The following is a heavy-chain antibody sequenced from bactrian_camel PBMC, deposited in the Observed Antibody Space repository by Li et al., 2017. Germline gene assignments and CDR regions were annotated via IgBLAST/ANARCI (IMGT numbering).Heavy chain of an antibody. J-gene: IGHJ4*01. CDR1: GFSFSKYA. D-gene: IGHD1*01. CDR2: MYSMGGNR. V-gene: IGHV3S7*01. Sequence: VQLVESGGGLVQPGGSLRLSCTASGFSFSKYAMSWVRQRPGNGLEWVAGMYSMGGNRYYADSVKGRFSISKSNDDLTLYLQMNSLTPEDTAMYYCAAEGPLLCLAFASMPISIRKYTFQGQGTQVTVS.